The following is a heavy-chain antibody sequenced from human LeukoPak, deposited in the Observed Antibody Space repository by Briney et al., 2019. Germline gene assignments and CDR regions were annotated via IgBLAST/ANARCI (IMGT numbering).Heavy chain of an antibody. CDR1: GFTFSSYS. Sequence: PGGSLRLSCAASGFTFSSYSMNWVRQAPGKGLEWVSSISSSSSYIYYADSVKGRFTISRDNAKNSLYLQMNSLRAEDTAVYYCARDPEPLRQYYYDSSGYFYIWGQGTMVTVSS. D-gene: IGHD3-22*01. J-gene: IGHJ3*02. CDR3: ARDPEPLRQYYYDSSGYFYI. CDR2: ISSSSSYI. V-gene: IGHV3-21*01.